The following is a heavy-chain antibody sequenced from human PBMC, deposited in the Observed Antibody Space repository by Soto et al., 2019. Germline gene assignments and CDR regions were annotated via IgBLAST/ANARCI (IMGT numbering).Heavy chain of an antibody. Sequence: EVQLLESGGGLVQPGGSPRLSCAASGFTFSSYAMSWVRQAPGKGLEWVSAISGSGGSTYYADSVKGRFTISRDNSKNTLYLQMNSLRAEDTAVYYCAKDPPGRWLQFGSYYFDYWGQGTLVTVSS. CDR3: AKDPPGRWLQFGSYYFDY. V-gene: IGHV3-23*01. CDR2: ISGSGGST. D-gene: IGHD5-12*01. J-gene: IGHJ4*02. CDR1: GFTFSSYA.